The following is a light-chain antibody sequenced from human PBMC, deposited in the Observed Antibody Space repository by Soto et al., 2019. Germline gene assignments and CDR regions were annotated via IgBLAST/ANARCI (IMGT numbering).Light chain of an antibody. Sequence: DIVLTQSPATLSVSPRERATLSCRASQSVSSNLAWYQHKPGQAPRLLIYGASTRATGIPARFSGSGSGTEFTLTISGLQSEDFAVYNCQQYNNWPSTFGQGARLEI. J-gene: IGKJ5*01. V-gene: IGKV3-15*01. CDR2: GAS. CDR3: QQYNNWPST. CDR1: QSVSSN.